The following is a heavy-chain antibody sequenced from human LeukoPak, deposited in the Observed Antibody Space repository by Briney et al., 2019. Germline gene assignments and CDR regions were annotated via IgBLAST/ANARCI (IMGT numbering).Heavy chain of an antibody. Sequence: PGGSLRLSCAASGFTFSSYGMHWVRQAPGKGLEWVAVIWYDGSNKYYADSVKGRFTISRDNSKNTLYLQMNSLRAEDTAVYYCAKDRNYYDSSGPLDYWGQGTLVTVSS. D-gene: IGHD3-22*01. V-gene: IGHV3-33*06. CDR1: GFTFSSYG. J-gene: IGHJ4*02. CDR2: IWYDGSNK. CDR3: AKDRNYYDSSGPLDY.